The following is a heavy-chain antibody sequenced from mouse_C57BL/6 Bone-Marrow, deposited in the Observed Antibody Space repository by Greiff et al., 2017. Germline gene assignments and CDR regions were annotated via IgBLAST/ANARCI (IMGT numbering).Heavy chain of an antibody. CDR2: ISSGGSYT. V-gene: IGHV5-6*01. Sequence: EVKLMESGGDLVKPGGSLKLSCAASGFTFSSYGMSWVRQTPDKRLEWVATISSGGSYTYYPDSVKGRFTISRDNAKNTLYLQMSSLKSEDTAMYYCAGWLLPFAYWGRGTLVTVSA. J-gene: IGHJ3*01. CDR1: GFTFSSYG. D-gene: IGHD2-3*01. CDR3: AGWLLPFAY.